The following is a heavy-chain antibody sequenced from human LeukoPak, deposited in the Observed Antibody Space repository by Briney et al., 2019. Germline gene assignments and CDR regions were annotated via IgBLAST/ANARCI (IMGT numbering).Heavy chain of an antibody. J-gene: IGHJ3*02. V-gene: IGHV3-30*04. CDR3: AKDKGGGYGNDGFDI. CDR2: ISYDGSNQ. CDR1: GFTFSHYS. Sequence: GGSLRLSCAASGFTFSHYSMHWVRQAPGKGLEWVAVISYDGSNQYYADSVKGRFTISRDNSKNTLYLQMNSLRAEDTAVYYCAKDKGGGYGNDGFDIWGRGTMVTVSS. D-gene: IGHD3-16*01.